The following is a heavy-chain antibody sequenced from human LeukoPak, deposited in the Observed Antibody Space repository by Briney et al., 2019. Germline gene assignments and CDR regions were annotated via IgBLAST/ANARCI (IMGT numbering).Heavy chain of an antibody. CDR3: ASRGGKSYFHT. CDR2: IYPSDSDT. V-gene: IGHV5-51*01. CDR1: GXSFTTYW. Sequence: GESLKISYKGSGXSFTTYWIGWVRQKPGKGLEWMGIIYPSDSDTRYSQSFQGRATISTDKSISTAYLQWSSLKASDTAMYYCASRGGKSYFHTWGQGTLVTVSS. J-gene: IGHJ1*01. D-gene: IGHD1-26*01.